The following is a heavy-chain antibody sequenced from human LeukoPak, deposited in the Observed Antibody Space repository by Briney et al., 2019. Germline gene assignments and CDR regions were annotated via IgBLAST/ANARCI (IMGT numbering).Heavy chain of an antibody. Sequence: SETLSLTCTVSGDSISNSNYYWSWIRQPPGKGLEWIGSIYYSGSTYYNPSLKSRVTISVDTSKNQFSLKLSSVTAADTAVYYCARQDYDILTGDYYYYMDVWGKGTTVTVSS. CDR2: IYYSGST. CDR3: ARQDYDILTGDYYYYMDV. CDR1: GDSISNSNYY. D-gene: IGHD3-9*01. J-gene: IGHJ6*03. V-gene: IGHV4-39*07.